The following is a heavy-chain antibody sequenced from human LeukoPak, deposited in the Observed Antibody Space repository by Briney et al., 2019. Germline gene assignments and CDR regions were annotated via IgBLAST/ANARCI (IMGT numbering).Heavy chain of an antibody. D-gene: IGHD6-19*01. Sequence: PGRSLRLSCAASGFTFSSYAMHWVRQAPGKGLEWVAVISYDGSNKYYADSVKGRFTISRDNSKNTLYLQMNSLRAEDTAVYYCALLPGYSSGWRPFDYWGQGTLVTVSS. CDR3: ALLPGYSSGWRPFDY. J-gene: IGHJ4*02. CDR1: GFTFSSYA. CDR2: ISYDGSNK. V-gene: IGHV3-30-3*01.